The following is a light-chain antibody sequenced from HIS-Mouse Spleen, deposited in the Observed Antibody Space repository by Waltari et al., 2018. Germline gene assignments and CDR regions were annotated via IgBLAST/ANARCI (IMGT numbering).Light chain of an antibody. J-gene: IGLJ2*01. Sequence: SYELTQPPSVSVSPGQTARITCPGDALLKKYPYWYQHKSGQAPVLVIYEDSKRPSGIPERFSGSSSGTMATLTISGAQVEDEADYYCYSTDSSGNHRVFGGGTKLTVL. CDR2: EDS. CDR1: ALLKKY. V-gene: IGLV3-10*01. CDR3: YSTDSSGNHRV.